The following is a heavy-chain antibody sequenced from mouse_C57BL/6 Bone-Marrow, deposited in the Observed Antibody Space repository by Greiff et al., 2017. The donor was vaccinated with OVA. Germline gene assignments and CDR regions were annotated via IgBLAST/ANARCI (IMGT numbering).Heavy chain of an antibody. CDR2: IYPGDGDT. V-gene: IGHV1-80*01. CDR3: VYGNYDYAMDY. D-gene: IGHD2-1*01. J-gene: IGHJ4*01. CDR1: GYAFSSYW. Sequence: QVQLKESGAELVKPGASVKISCKASGYAFSSYWMNWVKQRPGKGLEWIGQIYPGDGDTNYNGKFKGKATLTADKSSSTAYMQLSSLTSEDSAVYFCVYGNYDYAMDYWGQGTSVTVSS.